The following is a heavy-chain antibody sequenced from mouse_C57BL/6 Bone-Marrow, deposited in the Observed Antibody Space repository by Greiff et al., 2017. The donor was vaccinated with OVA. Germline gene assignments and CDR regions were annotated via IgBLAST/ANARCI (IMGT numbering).Heavy chain of an antibody. J-gene: IGHJ2*01. Sequence: EVQLQQSGAELVRPGSSVKMSCKPSGYTFTSYGINWVKQRPGQGLEWIGYISIGNGYTEYNEKFKGKATLTSDTSSSTAYMQLSSLTSEDSAIYFCARRAAWGCLDYWGQGTTLTVSS. CDR2: ISIGNGYT. CDR3: ARRAAWGCLDY. D-gene: IGHD3-3*01. CDR1: GYTFTSYG. V-gene: IGHV1-58*01.